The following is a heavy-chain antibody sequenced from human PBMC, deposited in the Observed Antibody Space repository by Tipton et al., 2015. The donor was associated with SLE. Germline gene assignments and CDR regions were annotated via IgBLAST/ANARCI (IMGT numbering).Heavy chain of an antibody. CDR1: GGSFSGYY. CDR3: ASPGYSSSKGAFDI. J-gene: IGHJ3*02. V-gene: IGHV4-34*01. CDR2: INHSGST. Sequence: TLSLTCAVYGGSFSGYYWSWIRQPPGKGLEWIGEINHSGSTNYNPSLKSRFTISVATAKNQFSLKLSAVTAADTAVYYCASPGYSSSKGAFDIWGQGTMVTVSS. D-gene: IGHD6-13*01.